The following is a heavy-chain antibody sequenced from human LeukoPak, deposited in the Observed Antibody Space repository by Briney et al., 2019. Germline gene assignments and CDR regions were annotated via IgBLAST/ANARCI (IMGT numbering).Heavy chain of an antibody. CDR3: AKDRLRGGGSSWSVGLDY. Sequence: VGCLSPSRAVSRVAPTSYAIGSGRQAPGNGLEWGSGISGSGGSTYYADSVEGRFTISRDNSKSTLYLQMSSLRADDTAVYYCAKDRLRGGGSSWSVGLDYWGQGTLVIVSS. V-gene: IGHV3-23*01. D-gene: IGHD6-13*01. CDR2: ISGSGGST. CDR1: RVAPTSYA. J-gene: IGHJ4*02.